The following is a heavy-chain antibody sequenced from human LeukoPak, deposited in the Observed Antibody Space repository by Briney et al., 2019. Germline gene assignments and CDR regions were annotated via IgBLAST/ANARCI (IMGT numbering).Heavy chain of an antibody. CDR2: INPSGDST. D-gene: IGHD3-22*01. CDR3: ARVGVITMIVDSVYFDY. Sequence: ASAKVSCKASGYTFTGYYMHWVRQAPGQGLEWMGIINPSGDSTNYGQKFQGRVTMTRDMSSSTVYMELSSLRSEDTAVYYCARVGVITMIVDSVYFDYWGQGTLVTVSS. V-gene: IGHV1-46*01. J-gene: IGHJ4*02. CDR1: GYTFTGYY.